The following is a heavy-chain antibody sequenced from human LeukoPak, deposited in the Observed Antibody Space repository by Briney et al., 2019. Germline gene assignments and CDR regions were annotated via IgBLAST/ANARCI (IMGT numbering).Heavy chain of an antibody. J-gene: IGHJ4*02. Sequence: SETLSLTCTVSGGSISSYYWGWIRQPPGKGLEWIGSIYYSGSTYYNPSLKSRVTISVDTSKNQFSLKLSSVTAADTAVYYCARLWFFWDYFDYWGQGTLVTVSS. CDR3: ARLWFFWDYFDY. D-gene: IGHD3-10*01. V-gene: IGHV4-39*01. CDR1: GGSISSYY. CDR2: IYYSGST.